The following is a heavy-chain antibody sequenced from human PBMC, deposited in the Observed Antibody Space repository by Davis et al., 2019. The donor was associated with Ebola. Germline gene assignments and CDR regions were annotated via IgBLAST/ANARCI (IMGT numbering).Heavy chain of an antibody. CDR2: IYSGGST. CDR1: GF. CDR3: ARYHGDSLSTILYYYYGMDV. D-gene: IGHD4-17*01. V-gene: IGHV3-66*01. Sequence: GESLKISCAASGFMSWVRQAPGKGLEWVSVIYSGGSTYYADSVKGRFTISRDNSKNTLYLQMNSLRAEDTAVYYCARYHGDSLSTILYYYYGMDVWGKGTTVTVSS. J-gene: IGHJ6*04.